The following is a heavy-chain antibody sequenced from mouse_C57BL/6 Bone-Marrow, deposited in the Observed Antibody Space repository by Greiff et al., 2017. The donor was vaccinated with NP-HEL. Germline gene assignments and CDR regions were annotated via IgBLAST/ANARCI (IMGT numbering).Heavy chain of an antibody. V-gene: IGHV14-4*01. J-gene: IGHJ2*01. D-gene: IGHD2-1*01. CDR3: IYYGFDY. CDR1: GFNIKDDY. CDR2: IDPENGDT. Sequence: EVHLVESGAELVRPGASVKLSCTASGFNIKDDYMHWVKQRPEQGLEWIGWIDPENGDTEYASKFQGKATITADTSSNTAYLQLSSLTSEDTAVYYCIYYGFDYWGQGTTLTVSS.